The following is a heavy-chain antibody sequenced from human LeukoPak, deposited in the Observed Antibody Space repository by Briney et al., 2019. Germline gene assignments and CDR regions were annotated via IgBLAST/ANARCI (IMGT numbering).Heavy chain of an antibody. CDR2: ISYDGSNK. CDR3: ARDNCSSTSCLNY. V-gene: IGHV3-30-3*01. CDR1: GFTFSSYA. D-gene: IGHD2-2*01. J-gene: IGHJ4*02. Sequence: GGSLGLSCAASGFTFSSYAMHWVCQAPGKGLEWVAVISYDGSNKYYADSVKGRFTISRDNSKNTLYLQMNSLRAEDTAVYYCARDNCSSTSCLNYWGQGTLVTVSS.